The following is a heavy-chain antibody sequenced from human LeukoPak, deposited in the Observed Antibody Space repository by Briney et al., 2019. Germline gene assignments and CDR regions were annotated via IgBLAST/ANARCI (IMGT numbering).Heavy chain of an antibody. V-gene: IGHV4-34*01. Sequence: SGTLSLTCAVYGGSFSGYYWSWIRQPPGKGLEWIGEINHSGSTNYNPSLKSRVTISVDTSKNQFSLKLSSVTAADTAVYYCASSRFGVVTPWITRMDVWGQGTTVTVSS. CDR1: GGSFSGYY. CDR3: ASSRFGVVTPWITRMDV. J-gene: IGHJ6*02. D-gene: IGHD3-3*02. CDR2: INHSGST.